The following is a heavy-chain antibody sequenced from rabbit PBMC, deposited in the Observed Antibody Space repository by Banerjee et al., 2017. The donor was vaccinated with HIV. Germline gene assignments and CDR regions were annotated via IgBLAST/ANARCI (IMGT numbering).Heavy chain of an antibody. CDR2: IYNGDGST. J-gene: IGHJ3*01. V-gene: IGHV1S47*01. CDR1: GFDFSSNA. Sequence: QEQLVESGGGLVQPEGSLTLTCKASGFDFSSNAMCWVRQAPGKGPEWIACIYNGDGSTYYASWAKGRFTISKTSSTTVTLQMTSLTAADTATYFCAREQYAGYAGYGLWGPGTLVTVS. D-gene: IGHD7-1*01. CDR3: AREQYAGYAGYGL.